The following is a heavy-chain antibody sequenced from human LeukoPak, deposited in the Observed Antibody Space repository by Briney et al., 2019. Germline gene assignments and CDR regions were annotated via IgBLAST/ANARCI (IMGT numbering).Heavy chain of an antibody. CDR3: ARALMVYAGNDY. J-gene: IGHJ4*02. CDR2: ISSSSSYI. V-gene: IGHV3-21*01. D-gene: IGHD2-8*01. Sequence: GGSLRLSCAASGFTFSSYSMNWVRQAPGKGLEWVSSISSSSSYIYYADSVKGRFTISRDNAKNSLYLQMNSLRAEDTAVYYCARALMVYAGNDYWSQGTLVTVSS. CDR1: GFTFSSYS.